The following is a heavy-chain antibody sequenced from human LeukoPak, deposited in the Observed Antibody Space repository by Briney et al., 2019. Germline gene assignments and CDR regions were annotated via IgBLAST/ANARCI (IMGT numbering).Heavy chain of an antibody. CDR2: IDPTDSSI. Sequence: GESLRISCKASGYTFTAYSITWVRQVPGKGLGWMAMIDPTDSSITYNPSFQGLVSISADKSSTTAYLQWTSLKASDTAIYYCTRRKLRGVFDPWGQGTLVTVSS. J-gene: IGHJ5*02. CDR3: TRRKLRGVFDP. V-gene: IGHV5-10-1*01. D-gene: IGHD3-10*01. CDR1: GYTFTAYS.